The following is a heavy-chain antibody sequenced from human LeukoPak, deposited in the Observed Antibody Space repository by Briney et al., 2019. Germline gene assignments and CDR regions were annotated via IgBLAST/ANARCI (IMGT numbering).Heavy chain of an antibody. CDR2: ISAYNGNT. Sequence: ASVKVFCKASGYTFTSYGISWVRQAPGQGLEWMGWISAYNGNTNYAQKLQGRVTMTTDTSTSTAYMELRSLRSDDTAVYYCARASSGENWFDPWGQGTLVTVSS. CDR1: GYTFTSYG. V-gene: IGHV1-18*01. J-gene: IGHJ5*02. CDR3: ARASSGENWFDP. D-gene: IGHD2-15*01.